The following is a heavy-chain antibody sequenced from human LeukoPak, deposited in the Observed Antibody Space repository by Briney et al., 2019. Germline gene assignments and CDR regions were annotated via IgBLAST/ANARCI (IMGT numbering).Heavy chain of an antibody. Sequence: GGSLRLSCAASGFTVSNDYMAWVRQAPGRGLEWVSLIYGEGTTFYTDSVKGRFTISRDNFKNTLYLQMSSLRPEDTALYYCARDRAGAQSWVALDPWGQGTLVTVSS. J-gene: IGHJ5*02. CDR2: IYGEGTT. CDR1: GFTVSNDY. D-gene: IGHD3-10*01. V-gene: IGHV3-66*02. CDR3: ARDRAGAQSWVALDP.